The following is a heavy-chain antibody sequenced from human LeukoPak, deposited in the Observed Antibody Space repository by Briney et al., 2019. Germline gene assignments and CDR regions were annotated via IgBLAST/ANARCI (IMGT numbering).Heavy chain of an antibody. CDR2: ISSSGSTI. D-gene: IGHD3-16*02. CDR1: GFTFSSYE. V-gene: IGHV3-48*03. J-gene: IGHJ4*02. CDR3: ASPYYDYVWGSYRFDY. Sequence: GGSLRLSCAASGFTFSSYEMNWVCQAPGKGLEWVSYISSSGSTIYYADSVKGRFTISRDNAKNSLYLQMNSLRAEDTAVYYCASPYYDYVWGSYRFDYWGQGTLVTVSS.